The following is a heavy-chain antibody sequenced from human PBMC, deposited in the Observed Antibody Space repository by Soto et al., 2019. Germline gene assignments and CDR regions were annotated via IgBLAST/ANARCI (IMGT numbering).Heavy chain of an antibody. V-gene: IGHV1-3*01. CDR1: GFTFSDTL. Sequence: QVQLVQSGAEVKKPGASVNISCQASGFTFSDTLINWVRQGPGQRLEWMGWINPANGNTRYSESFQGRVTISSLSSASTAYVALRDLTSEDTAVYYCARDIVSVGPRANGAFDVWGQGTMIASSS. CDR2: INPANGNT. J-gene: IGHJ3*01. CDR3: ARDIVSVGPRANGAFDV. D-gene: IGHD1-26*01.